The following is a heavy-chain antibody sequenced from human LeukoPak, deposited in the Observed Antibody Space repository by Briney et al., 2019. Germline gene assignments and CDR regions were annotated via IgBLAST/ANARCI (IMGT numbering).Heavy chain of an antibody. Sequence: PGGSLRLSCAASGFTFSSYSMNWVRQAPGKGLEWVSSISRNSIYIYYADSVKGRFTISRDNAKNSLYLQMNSLRAEDTAVYYCAKAATYYYDSSNDYWGQGTLVTVSS. D-gene: IGHD3-22*01. CDR3: AKAATYYYDSSNDY. CDR1: GFTFSSYS. CDR2: ISRNSIYI. J-gene: IGHJ4*02. V-gene: IGHV3-21*04.